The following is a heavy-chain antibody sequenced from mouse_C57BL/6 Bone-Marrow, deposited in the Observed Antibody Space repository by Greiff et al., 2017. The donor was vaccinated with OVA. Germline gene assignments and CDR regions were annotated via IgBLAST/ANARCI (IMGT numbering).Heavy chain of an antibody. J-gene: IGHJ2*01. CDR2: INPGSGGT. D-gene: IGHD1-1*01. V-gene: IGHV1-54*01. Sequence: QVQLQQSGAELVRPGTSVKVSCKASGYAFTNYLIEWVKQRPGQGLEWIGVINPGSGGTNYNEKFKGKATLTADKSSSTAYMQLSSLTSEDSAVYFCARSGGYYGDYFDYWGQGTTLTVSS. CDR1: GYAFTNYL. CDR3: ARSGGYYGDYFDY.